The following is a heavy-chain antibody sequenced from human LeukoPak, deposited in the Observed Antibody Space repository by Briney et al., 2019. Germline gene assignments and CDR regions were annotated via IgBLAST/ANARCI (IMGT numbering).Heavy chain of an antibody. CDR2: IIPIFGTT. D-gene: IGHD3-22*01. J-gene: IGHJ3*02. CDR3: ARERRITMIVVGAFDI. Sequence: ASVKVSCKASGGTFSSYAISWVRQAPGQGLEWMGGIIPIFGTTNYAQKFQGRVTITADESTSTAYMALSSLRSEDTAVYYCARERRITMIVVGAFDIWGQGTMVTVSS. V-gene: IGHV1-69*13. CDR1: GGTFSSYA.